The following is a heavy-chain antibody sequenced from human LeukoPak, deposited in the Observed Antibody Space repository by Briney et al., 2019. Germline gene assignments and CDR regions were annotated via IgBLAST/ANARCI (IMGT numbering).Heavy chain of an antibody. V-gene: IGHV3-23*01. Sequence: PGGSLRLSCAASGFTFNSYSMKWVRQAPGKGLQWVAVIDGSGGNIYYADSVEGRFTISRDNVKSTLYLQMTSLRPDDTAVYYCATYMQRAAFDYWGQGTLVT. D-gene: IGHD2-15*01. CDR1: GFTFNSYS. CDR2: IDGSGGNI. CDR3: ATYMQRAAFDY. J-gene: IGHJ4*02.